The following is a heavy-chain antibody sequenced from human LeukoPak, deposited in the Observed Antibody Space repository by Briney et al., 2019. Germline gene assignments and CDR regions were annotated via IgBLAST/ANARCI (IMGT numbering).Heavy chain of an antibody. D-gene: IGHD3-9*01. J-gene: IGHJ6*02. CDR3: ARGRYYDILTGYFGGYYYYGMDV. CDR2: INHSGST. V-gene: IGHV4-34*01. CDR1: GGSFSGYY. Sequence: SETLSLTCAVYGGSFSGYYWSWIRQPPGKGLEWIGEINHSGSTNYNPSLKSRVTISVDPSKNQFSLKLSSVTAADTAVYYCARGRYYDILTGYFGGYYYYGMDVWGQGTTVTVSS.